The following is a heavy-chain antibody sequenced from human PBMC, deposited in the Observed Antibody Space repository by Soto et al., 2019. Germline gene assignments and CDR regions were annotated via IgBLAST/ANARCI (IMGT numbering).Heavy chain of an antibody. J-gene: IGHJ4*02. CDR3: ARSPHTYYDFWSGYTHFDY. D-gene: IGHD3-3*01. CDR1: GGSISSNSYF. CDR2: IYYSGTT. V-gene: IGHV4-39*01. Sequence: PSETLSLTCTVSGGSISSNSYFWVWIRQPPGKGLEWIGSIYYSGTTYYNPSLKSRVAISIDTSKNQFSLKLSSVTAADTAVYYCARSPHTYYDFWSGYTHFDYWGQGTLVTVSS.